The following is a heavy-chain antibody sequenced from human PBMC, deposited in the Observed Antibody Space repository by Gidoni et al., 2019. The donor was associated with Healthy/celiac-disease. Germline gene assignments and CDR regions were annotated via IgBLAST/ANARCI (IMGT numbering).Heavy chain of an antibody. CDR1: GFIFSNAW. Sequence: EVQLVESGGGLVKPGGSLRRSCAASGFIFSNAWMSWVAQDTGKGLGWVGRIKSKTDGGTTDYAAPVKGRFTISRDDSKNTLYLQMNSLKTEDTAVYYCTTDQFPYYYDSSGYYYVGDYWGQGTLVTVSS. J-gene: IGHJ4*02. V-gene: IGHV3-15*01. CDR3: TTDQFPYYYDSSGYYYVGDY. CDR2: IKSKTDGGTT. D-gene: IGHD3-22*01.